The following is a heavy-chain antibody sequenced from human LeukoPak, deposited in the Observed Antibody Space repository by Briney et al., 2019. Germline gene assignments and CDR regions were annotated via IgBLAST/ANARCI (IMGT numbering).Heavy chain of an antibody. Sequence: PSETLSLTCTVSGGSISSYYWSWIRQPPGKGLEWIGYIYYSGSTNYNPSLKGRVTISVDTSKNQFSLKLSSVTAADTAVYYCARCPYYYDSSGTSSRAFDIWGQGTMVTVSS. J-gene: IGHJ3*02. CDR2: IYYSGST. V-gene: IGHV4-59*01. D-gene: IGHD3-22*01. CDR1: GGSISSYY. CDR3: ARCPYYYDSSGTSSRAFDI.